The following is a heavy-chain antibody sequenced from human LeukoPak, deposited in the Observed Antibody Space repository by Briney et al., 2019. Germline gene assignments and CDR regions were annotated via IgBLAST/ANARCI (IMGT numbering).Heavy chain of an antibody. D-gene: IGHD6-19*01. CDR2: INPSGAGT. CDR3: ARASVAGTEDFDY. CDR1: GYTFTDYY. J-gene: IGHJ4*02. V-gene: IGHV1-46*01. Sequence: ASVKVSCKASGYTFTDYYMHWVRQAPGQGLEWMGLINPSGAGTSYAQNFQGRVTMTRDTSASTAYMELSSLRSEDMAVYYCARASVAGTEDFDYWGQGTLVTVSS.